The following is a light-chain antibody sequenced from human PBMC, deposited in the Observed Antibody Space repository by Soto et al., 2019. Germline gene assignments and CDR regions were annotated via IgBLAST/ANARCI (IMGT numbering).Light chain of an antibody. V-gene: IGKV2-28*01. CDR1: QSLLHTNGYNY. CDR3: MQALQTPPE. CDR2: LGS. J-gene: IGKJ1*01. Sequence: DIVLTQSPLSLPVTPGEPASISCRSSQSLLHTNGYNYLDWYLQKPVQSPQLLIYLGSNRASGVPDRFSGSGSGTDFTLEISRVEAEDVGIYYCMQALQTPPEFGQGNKVEIK.